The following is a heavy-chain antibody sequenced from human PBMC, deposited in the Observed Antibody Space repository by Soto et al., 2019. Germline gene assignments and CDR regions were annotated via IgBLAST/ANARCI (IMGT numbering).Heavy chain of an antibody. J-gene: IGHJ6*02. CDR2: IYHAGSV. Sequence: PSETLSLTCAVSGYSICRGYYWAWIRQSPGKGLEWIRSIYHAGSVYYNPALNGRVALSMDTSKNHFSLKLTSVTAADTAVYYCARTFDYYGMDVWGQGTTGTVSS. CDR1: GYSICRGYY. CDR3: ARTFDYYGMDV. V-gene: IGHV4-38-2*01.